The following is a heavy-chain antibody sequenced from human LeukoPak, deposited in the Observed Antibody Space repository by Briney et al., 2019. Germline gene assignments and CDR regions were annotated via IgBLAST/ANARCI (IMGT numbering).Heavy chain of an antibody. D-gene: IGHD5-18*01. J-gene: IGHJ6*02. CDR3: ARLGYSYGNMPDYYYGMDV. Sequence: SETLSLTCTVSGGSISSYYWSWIRQPPGKGLEWIAYISDIGSINYNPSLKSRVTISVDTSKNQFSLKLSSVTAADTAVYYCARLGYSYGNMPDYYYGMDVWGQGTTVTVSS. CDR1: GGSISSYY. V-gene: IGHV4-59*08. CDR2: ISDIGSI.